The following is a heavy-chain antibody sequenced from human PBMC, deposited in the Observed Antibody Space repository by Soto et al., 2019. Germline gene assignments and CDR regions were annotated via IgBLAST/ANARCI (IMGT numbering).Heavy chain of an antibody. D-gene: IGHD6-6*01. Sequence: SETLSLTCTVSGGSISSYYWSWIRQPPGKGLEWIGYIYYSGSTNHNPSLKSRVTISVDTSKNQFSLKLSSVTAADTAVYYCARLYSSSSPWFDPWGQGTLVTVSS. J-gene: IGHJ5*02. V-gene: IGHV4-59*01. CDR2: IYYSGST. CDR3: ARLYSSSSPWFDP. CDR1: GGSISSYY.